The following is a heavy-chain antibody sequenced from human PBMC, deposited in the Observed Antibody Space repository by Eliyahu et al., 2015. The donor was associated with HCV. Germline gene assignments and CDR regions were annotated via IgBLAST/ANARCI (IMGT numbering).Heavy chain of an antibody. Sequence: QVQLQEPGPGLVKPSQTLSLTCTVSGGSISSGSYYWSWIRQPAGKGLEWIGRIYSSGSTNYNPSLKSRVTISVDTSKNQFSLKLSSVTAADTAVYYCARGAMAAAATSWFDPWGQGTLVTVSS. CDR1: GGSISSGSYY. V-gene: IGHV4-61*02. J-gene: IGHJ5*02. CDR2: IYSSGST. CDR3: ARGAMAAAATSWFDP. D-gene: IGHD6-13*01.